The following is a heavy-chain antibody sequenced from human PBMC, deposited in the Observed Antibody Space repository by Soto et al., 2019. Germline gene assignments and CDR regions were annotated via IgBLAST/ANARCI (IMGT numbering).Heavy chain of an antibody. J-gene: IGHJ4*02. CDR2: IYYSGST. CDR1: GGSISSGAYY. CDR3: ARDNYGDTYYFDY. Sequence: QVQLQESGPGLVKPSQTLSLTCTVSGGSISSGAYYWSWVRQPPGKGLEWIGYIYYSGSTYYNPSLKSRVTISVDTSTNQFSLKLSSVTATDTAVYYCARDNYGDTYYFDYWGQGTLVTVSS. D-gene: IGHD4-17*01. V-gene: IGHV4-30-4*01.